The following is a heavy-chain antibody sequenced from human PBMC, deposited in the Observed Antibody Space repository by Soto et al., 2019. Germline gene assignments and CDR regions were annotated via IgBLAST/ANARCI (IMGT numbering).Heavy chain of an antibody. J-gene: IGHJ4*02. CDR2: ISDRGDTT. D-gene: IGHD1-1*01. Sequence: PVGSLRLSCAASGFTISSYAMSWVRQAPGKGLEWVSAISDRGDTTHYADSVKGRFTISRDTSKNTLYLQMNALRAEDTAVYYCAKDKPGTPPFDYRGQGTLVTVSS. CDR1: GFTISSYA. V-gene: IGHV3-23*01. CDR3: AKDKPGTPPFDY.